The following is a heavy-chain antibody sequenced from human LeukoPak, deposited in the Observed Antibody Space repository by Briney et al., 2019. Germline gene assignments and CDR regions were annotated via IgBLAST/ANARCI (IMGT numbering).Heavy chain of an antibody. J-gene: IGHJ6*02. V-gene: IGHV3-74*01. CDR1: GFPFSSYW. CDR3: ASDSPYYGMDV. CDR2: INSDGSAT. Sequence: PGGSLRLSCAASGFPFSSYWMHWVRQVPEKGLLWVSRINSDGSATIYADSVRGRFTISRDNAKNTLYLQMSGLRVDDTAVYHCASDSPYYGMDVWGQGTTVTVSS.